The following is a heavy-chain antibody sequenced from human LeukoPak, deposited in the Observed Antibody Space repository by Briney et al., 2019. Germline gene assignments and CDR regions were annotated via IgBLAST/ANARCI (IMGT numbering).Heavy chain of an antibody. D-gene: IGHD1-7*01. J-gene: IGHJ4*02. Sequence: SETLSLTCAVSGGSISSSNWWSWVRQPPGKGLEWVGYIFYSGITNYNPSLKSRVTISVDTSKNQFSLKLSSVTAADTAVYYCARTNPWELKYYFDYWGQGTLVTVSS. CDR3: ARTNPWELKYYFDY. CDR1: GGSISSSNW. V-gene: IGHV4-4*02. CDR2: IFYSGIT.